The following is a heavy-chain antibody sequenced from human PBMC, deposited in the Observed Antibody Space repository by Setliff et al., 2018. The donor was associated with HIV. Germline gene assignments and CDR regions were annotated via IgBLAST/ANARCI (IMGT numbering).Heavy chain of an antibody. J-gene: IGHJ3*02. D-gene: IGHD1-26*01. CDR1: GYTFTNYW. V-gene: IGHV5-51*01. CDR3: ARPRRPYSGSYYDGFDI. CDR2: IYPGDSDT. Sequence: RGESLKISCKGSGYTFTNYWIGWVRQMPGKGLECMGIIYPGDSDTRYSPSFQGQVTISADKSISTAYLQWSSLKASDTAMFYCARPRRPYSGSYYDGFDIWGQGTMVT.